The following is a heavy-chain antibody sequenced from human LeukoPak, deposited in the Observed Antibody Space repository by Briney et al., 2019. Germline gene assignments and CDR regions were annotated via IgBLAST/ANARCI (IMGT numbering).Heavy chain of an antibody. CDR3: AGYGSRSSYKAFDY. V-gene: IGHV4-59*02. J-gene: IGHJ4*02. Sequence: GSLRLSCAASGFTVSSNYMTWVRQAPGKGLEWIGYVHYAEGSYYNPSLKSRVTLSVDTSKNQFSLRLNSVTAADTAVYYCAGYGSRSSYKAFDYWGQGTLVTVSS. CDR2: VHYAEGS. D-gene: IGHD3-10*01. CDR1: GFTVSSNY.